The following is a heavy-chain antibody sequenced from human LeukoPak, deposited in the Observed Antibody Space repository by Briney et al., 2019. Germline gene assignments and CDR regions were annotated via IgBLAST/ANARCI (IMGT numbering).Heavy chain of an antibody. D-gene: IGHD3-3*01. CDR2: ISGSGGST. CDR3: AKDILRIFGVVINYYYYGMDV. CDR1: GFTFSSYA. Sequence: GGSLILSCAASGFTFSSYAMSWVRQAPGKGLEWVSAISGSGGSTYYADSVKGRFTISRDNPKNTLYLQMNSLRAEDTAVYYCAKDILRIFGVVINYYYYGMDVWGQGTTVTVSS. V-gene: IGHV3-23*01. J-gene: IGHJ6*02.